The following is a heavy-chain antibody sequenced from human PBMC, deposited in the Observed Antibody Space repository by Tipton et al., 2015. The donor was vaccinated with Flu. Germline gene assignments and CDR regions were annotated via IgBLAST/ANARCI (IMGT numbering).Heavy chain of an antibody. V-gene: IGHV3-48*03. CDR1: GFTFSSYE. Sequence: SLRLSCAASGFTFSSYEMNWVRQAPGKGLEWVSYISSSGSTIYYADSVKGRFTISRDNAKNSLYLQMNSLRAEDTAVYYCARDRSGSYYYYYYGMDVWGQGTTVTVSS. CDR3: ARDRSGSYYYYYYGMDV. D-gene: IGHD1-26*01. CDR2: ISSSGSTI. J-gene: IGHJ6*02.